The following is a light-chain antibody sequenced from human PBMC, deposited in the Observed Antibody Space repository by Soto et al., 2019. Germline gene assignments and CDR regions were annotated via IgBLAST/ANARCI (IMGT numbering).Light chain of an antibody. CDR1: QSVSSN. Sequence: EIVMTQSPATLSVSPGDRATLSCRASQSVSSNLAWYQQKPGQAPRLLIYGASTRATGIPARFSGSGSGTEFTLTISSLQSEDFAVYYCHQYNNWPPNTFGQGTKLEIK. V-gene: IGKV3-15*01. J-gene: IGKJ2*01. CDR3: HQYNNWPPNT. CDR2: GAS.